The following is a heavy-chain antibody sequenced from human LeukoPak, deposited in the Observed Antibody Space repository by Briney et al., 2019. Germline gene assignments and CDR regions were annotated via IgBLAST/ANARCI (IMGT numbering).Heavy chain of an antibody. CDR2: INHSGST. V-gene: IGHV4-34*01. J-gene: IGHJ3*02. D-gene: IGHD2-2*01. CDR1: GGSFSGYY. CDR3: ARGRLIVVVPAAIHAFDI. Sequence: SETLSLTCAVYGGSFSGYYWSWIRQPPGKGLEWIGEINHSGSTNYNPSLKSRVTISVDTSKNQFPLKLSSVTAADTAVYYCARGRLIVVVPAAIHAFDIWGQGTMVTVSS.